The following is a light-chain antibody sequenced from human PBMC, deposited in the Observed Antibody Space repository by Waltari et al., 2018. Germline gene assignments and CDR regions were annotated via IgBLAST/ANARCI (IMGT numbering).Light chain of an antibody. CDR2: ATS. V-gene: IGKV1-39*01. J-gene: IGKJ1*01. CDR1: QSISNN. Sequence: DIQMTQSPSSLSASVGDRVTITCRASQSISNNLNWYQQKPGKAHKLLIYATSVLQSGVPSRFSGRGSGTDFTLTISSLQPEDFATYYCQQTYSTWTFGQGTAVEIK. CDR3: QQTYSTWT.